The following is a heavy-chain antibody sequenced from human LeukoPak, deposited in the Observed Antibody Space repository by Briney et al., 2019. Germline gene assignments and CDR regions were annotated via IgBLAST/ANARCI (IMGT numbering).Heavy chain of an antibody. J-gene: IGHJ4*02. D-gene: IGHD3-10*01. CDR3: ARVVGGSQSKLDY. CDR2: IYYSGTT. V-gene: IGHV4-39*07. Sequence: PSETLSLTCTVSGGSISSSSYYWGWIRQPPGKGLEWIGSIYYSGTTYYNPSLTSRVTISLDTSKNQFSLKLRSVTAADTAVYYCARVVGGSQSKLDYWGQGTLVTVSS. CDR1: GGSISSSSYY.